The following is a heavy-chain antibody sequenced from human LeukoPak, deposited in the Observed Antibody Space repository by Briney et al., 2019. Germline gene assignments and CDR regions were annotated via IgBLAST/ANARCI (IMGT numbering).Heavy chain of an antibody. CDR1: GYTFTGYY. CDR3: AREDDSSGEMIFDY. V-gene: IGHV1-2*02. J-gene: IGHJ4*02. Sequence: ASVKVSCKASGYTFTGYYMHWVRQAPGQGLEWMGWINPNSGGTNYAQKFKGRVTMTRDTSISTAYMEQSRLRSDDTAVYYCAREDDSSGEMIFDYWGQGTLVTVSS. CDR2: INPNSGGT. D-gene: IGHD3-22*01.